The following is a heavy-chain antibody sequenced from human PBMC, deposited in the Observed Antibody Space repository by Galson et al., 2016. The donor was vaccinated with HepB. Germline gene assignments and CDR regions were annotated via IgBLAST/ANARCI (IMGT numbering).Heavy chain of an antibody. CDR3: AGVPSGKRLDY. V-gene: IGHV3-23*01. CDR1: GFTLSNSA. J-gene: IGHJ4*02. Sequence: SLRLSCAASGFTLSNSAMSWVRQAPGKGLEWVSAMSGSGGSTYYADSVKGRFTISRDNSRNTLYLQMNSLRADDTAVYYCAGVPSGKRLDYWGQGTLVTVSS. CDR2: MSGSGGST. D-gene: IGHD2-2*01.